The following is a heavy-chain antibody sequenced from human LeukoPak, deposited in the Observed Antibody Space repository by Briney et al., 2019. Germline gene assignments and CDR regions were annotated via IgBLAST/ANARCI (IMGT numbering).Heavy chain of an antibody. CDR3: ARARYANAWYAFDI. CDR2: LSHSGSS. V-gene: IGHV4-59*02. J-gene: IGHJ3*02. CDR1: GGSVSSYY. Sequence: PSETRSLTCTVSGGSVSSYYWSWIGRPPGRGLEWIAYLSHSGSSDSNTSLTRRVTTLVDTSKNQFSLKLTSVTAADTAVYYCARARYANAWYAFDIWGHETVVTVSS. D-gene: IGHD2-2*01.